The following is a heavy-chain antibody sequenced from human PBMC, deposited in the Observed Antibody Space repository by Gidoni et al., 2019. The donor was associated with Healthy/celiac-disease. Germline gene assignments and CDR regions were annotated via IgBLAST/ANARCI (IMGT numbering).Heavy chain of an antibody. D-gene: IGHD3-10*02. CDR2: ISYDGSNK. V-gene: IGHV3-30*18. J-gene: IGHJ4*02. CDR1: GFPFSSYG. CDR3: AKDGRCLRPYYFDY. Sequence: QVQLVESGGGVVQPGRSLRLSCAASGFPFSSYGMHWVRQAPGKGLVWVAVISYDGSNKYYADAVKGRFTISRDNSKNTLYLQMNSLRAEDTAVYYCAKDGRCLRPYYFDYWGQGTLVTVSA.